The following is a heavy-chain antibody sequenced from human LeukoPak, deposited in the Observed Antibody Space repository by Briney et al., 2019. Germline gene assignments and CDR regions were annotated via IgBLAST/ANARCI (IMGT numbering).Heavy chain of an antibody. J-gene: IGHJ4*02. CDR3: ARRSNPPGRIDH. V-gene: IGHV3-48*01. CDR2: IGTSSTTI. D-gene: IGHD1-14*01. Sequence: GGSLRLSCAASGFTFSSYTMNWVRQPPGKGLEWVSNIGTSSTTIYYADSVKGRFTISRDNSKNTMYLQMNSLEGEDTAVYYCARRSNPPGRIDHWGQGTLVTVSS. CDR1: GFTFSSYT.